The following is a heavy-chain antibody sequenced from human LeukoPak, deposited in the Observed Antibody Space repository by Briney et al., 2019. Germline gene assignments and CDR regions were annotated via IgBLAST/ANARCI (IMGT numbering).Heavy chain of an antibody. D-gene: IGHD4-17*01. Sequence: GGSLRLSCAASGFTFSSYGMHWVRQAPGKGLEWVAFIRYDGSNKYYADSVKGRFTISRDNSKNTLYLQMNSLRAEDTAVYYCASAPLGMTTNPPDYWGQGTLVTVSS. J-gene: IGHJ4*02. CDR2: IRYDGSNK. CDR1: GFTFSSYG. CDR3: ASAPLGMTTNPPDY. V-gene: IGHV3-30*02.